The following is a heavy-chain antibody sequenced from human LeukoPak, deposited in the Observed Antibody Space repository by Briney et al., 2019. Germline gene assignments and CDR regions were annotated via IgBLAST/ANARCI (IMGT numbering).Heavy chain of an antibody. CDR3: ARGYSGYEAADY. Sequence: GGSLSLSCAVCGFTFSSYAMQWVRQAPGKGRGGVGLISYDGGNKNITHSVKGRFTISRDNTKNTLYLQKSSLRAEDTAVYYCARGYSGYEAADYWGQGTLVTVSS. CDR2: ISYDGGNK. CDR1: GFTFSSYA. D-gene: IGHD5-12*01. V-gene: IGHV3-30-3*01. J-gene: IGHJ4*02.